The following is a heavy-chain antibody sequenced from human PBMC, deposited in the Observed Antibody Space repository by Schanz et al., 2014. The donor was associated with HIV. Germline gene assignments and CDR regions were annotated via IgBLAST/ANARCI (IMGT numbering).Heavy chain of an antibody. CDR3: AKDGSWEAFDACDI. CDR2: KRHDGINK. V-gene: IGHV3-30*02. D-gene: IGHD1-26*01. J-gene: IGHJ3*02. CDR1: GFIFSRHG. Sequence: QVQLVESGGGVVQPGRSLELSCAASGFIFSRHGMHWVRQAPGKGRGGGALKRHDGINKEYADSVKGRFTISRDNSKNTLYLQMNSLRAEDTAVYYCAKDGSWEAFDACDIWGQGTMVTVSS.